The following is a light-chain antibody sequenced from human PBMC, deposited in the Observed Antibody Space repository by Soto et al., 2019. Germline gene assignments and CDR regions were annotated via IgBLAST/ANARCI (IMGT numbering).Light chain of an antibody. CDR3: QSYDTGLHVV. CDR2: ANF. Sequence: QPVLTQSPSVSGAPGQRVTISCTGTSSNIGAGHDVQWYQQLPGTAPKLLIYANFNRPSGVPDRFSGSTSGTSSSLAITGLPAEDEADYYCQSYDTGLHVVFGGGTKLTVL. J-gene: IGLJ2*01. CDR1: SSNIGAGHD. V-gene: IGLV1-40*01.